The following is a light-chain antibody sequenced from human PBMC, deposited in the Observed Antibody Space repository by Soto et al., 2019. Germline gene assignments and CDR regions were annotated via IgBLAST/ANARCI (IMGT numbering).Light chain of an antibody. Sequence: EVVLTQSPGTLSLSPGERATLSCRASQSVSTDYLAWYQQKPGQAPRLLIHGASSRAIGIPDRFSGGGSGTDFTLTISRLEPEDFAVYYCQHYGISVPITFGPGTKVDL. V-gene: IGKV3-20*01. J-gene: IGKJ3*01. CDR1: QSVSTDY. CDR2: GAS. CDR3: QHYGISVPIT.